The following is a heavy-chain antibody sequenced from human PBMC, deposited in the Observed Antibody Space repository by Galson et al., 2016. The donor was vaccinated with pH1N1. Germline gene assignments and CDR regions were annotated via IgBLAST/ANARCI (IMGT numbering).Heavy chain of an antibody. V-gene: IGHV3-7*01. CDR1: GFTFSTYW. D-gene: IGHD6-25*01. J-gene: IGHJ4*02. CDR2: INQDGSVK. CDR3: ARAVAAADSY. Sequence: SLRLSSAASGFTFSTYWMTWVRQAPGKGLEWVANINQDGSVKYYVDSVKGRFTISRDNAKNSVSLQMNSLRAEDTAVYYCARAVAAADSYWGQGTLVTVSS.